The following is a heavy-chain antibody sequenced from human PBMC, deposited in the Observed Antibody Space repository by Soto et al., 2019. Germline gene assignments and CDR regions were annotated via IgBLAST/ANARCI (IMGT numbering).Heavy chain of an antibody. CDR2: ISGSGGCT. D-gene: IGHD3-3*01. Sequence: GGSLRLSCAASGFTFSSYAMSWVRQAPGKGLEWVSAISGSGGCTYYADSVKGRFTISRDNSKNTLYLQMNSLRAEDTAVYYCAKESYDFWSGYPYFDYWGQGTLVTVSS. CDR3: AKESYDFWSGYPYFDY. CDR1: GFTFSSYA. J-gene: IGHJ4*02. V-gene: IGHV3-23*01.